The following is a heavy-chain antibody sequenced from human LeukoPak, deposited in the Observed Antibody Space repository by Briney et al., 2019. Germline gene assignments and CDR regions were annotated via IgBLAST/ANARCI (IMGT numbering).Heavy chain of an antibody. J-gene: IGHJ4*02. D-gene: IGHD4-17*01. V-gene: IGHV3-74*01. CDR2: INRDGGGT. Sequence: GGSLRLSCAASRFTFSDYWMHWVRQAPGKGLVWVSRINRDGGGTTYADSVKGRFTISRDNAKNTLYLQMNSLRAEDTAVYYCAKAWGYGDYYFDYWGQGTLVTVSS. CDR1: RFTFSDYW. CDR3: AKAWGYGDYYFDY.